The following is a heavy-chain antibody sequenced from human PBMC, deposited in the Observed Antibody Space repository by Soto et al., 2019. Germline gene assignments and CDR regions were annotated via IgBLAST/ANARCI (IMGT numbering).Heavy chain of an antibody. CDR3: AKDFRRHPLWFNGMDV. J-gene: IGHJ6*02. V-gene: IGHV3-9*01. Sequence: EVLLVESGGGFVQPGRSLRLSCAASGFTFADYAMHWVRQAPGTGLEWVSGISWNRGSIGYADSVKGRFTISRDNAKTSLYLQMNSLRAEDTALSYCAKDFRRHPLWFNGMDVWGQGTTVTVSS. CDR2: ISWNRGSI. CDR1: GFTFADYA. D-gene: IGHD3-10*01.